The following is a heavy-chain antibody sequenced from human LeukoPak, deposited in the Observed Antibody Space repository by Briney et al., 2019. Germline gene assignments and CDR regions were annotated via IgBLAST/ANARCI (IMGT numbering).Heavy chain of an antibody. CDR3: ARGPMVTKRRYFDL. CDR2: INHSGST. V-gene: IGHV4-34*01. D-gene: IGHD4-17*01. CDR1: GGSFSGYY. J-gene: IGHJ2*01. Sequence: SETLSLTCAVYGGSFSGYYWSWIRQPPGKGLEWIGEINHSGSTNYNPSLKSRVTISVDTSKNQFSLKLSSVTAADTAVYYCARGPMVTKRRYFDLWGRGTLVTVSS.